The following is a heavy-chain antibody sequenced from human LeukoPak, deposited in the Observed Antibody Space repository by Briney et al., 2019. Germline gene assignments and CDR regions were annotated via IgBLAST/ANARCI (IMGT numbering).Heavy chain of an antibody. Sequence: PSETLSLTCTVSGGSISSSSYFWGWIRQPPGKGLEWIGSIYYSGSTYYNPSLKSRVTISVDTSKNQFSLKLSSVTAADTAVYYCATQGYSGYDDRGSFDYWGQGTLVTVSS. CDR2: IYYSGST. V-gene: IGHV4-39*07. D-gene: IGHD5-12*01. CDR3: ATQGYSGYDDRGSFDY. J-gene: IGHJ4*02. CDR1: GGSISSSSYF.